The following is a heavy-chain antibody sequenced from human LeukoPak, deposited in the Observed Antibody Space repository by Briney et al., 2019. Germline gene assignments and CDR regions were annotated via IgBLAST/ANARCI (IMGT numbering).Heavy chain of an antibody. J-gene: IGHJ5*02. CDR2: MHHSGST. CDR3: ARDPGAYYDSSGYLNWFDP. Sequence: SETLSLTCTVSGGSITTRSYYWGWIRQPPGKGLEWIGSMHHSGSTYYNPSLKSRVTTSVDTSKNQFSLKLSSVSAADTAVYYCARDPGAYYDSSGYLNWFDPWGQGTLVTVSS. V-gene: IGHV4-39*07. CDR1: GGSITTRSYY. D-gene: IGHD3-22*01.